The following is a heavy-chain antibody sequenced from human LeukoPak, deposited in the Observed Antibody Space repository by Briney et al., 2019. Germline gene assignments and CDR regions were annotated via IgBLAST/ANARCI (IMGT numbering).Heavy chain of an antibody. CDR1: GFILSDYN. CDR2: ISISGTYI. V-gene: IGHV3-21*01. CDR3: ARDLSATARAYDY. Sequence: GGSLRLSCAASGFILSDYNMNWARQAPGKGLEWVSFISISGTYITYADSVKGRFTISRDNAKNSLYLQMNSLRAEDTAVYYCARDLSATARAYDYWGQGTLVTVSS. J-gene: IGHJ4*02. D-gene: IGHD2-15*01.